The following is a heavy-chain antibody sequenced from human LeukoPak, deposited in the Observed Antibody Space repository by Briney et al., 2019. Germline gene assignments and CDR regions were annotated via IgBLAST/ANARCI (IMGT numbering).Heavy chain of an antibody. CDR2: VKGDGSFT. Sequence: GGSLRLSCAASGFTFRNYWMHWVRQAPGKGLVWVSRVKGDGSFTDYADSAKGRFTISRDNAKNTLYLQMYSLRAEDAAAYYCVRDGDDYNFDYWGQGSLVTVSS. V-gene: IGHV3-74*01. CDR1: GFTFRNYW. J-gene: IGHJ4*02. D-gene: IGHD5-24*01. CDR3: VRDGDDYNFDY.